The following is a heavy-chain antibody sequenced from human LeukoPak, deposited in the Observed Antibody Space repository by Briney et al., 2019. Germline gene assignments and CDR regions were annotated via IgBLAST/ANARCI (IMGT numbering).Heavy chain of an antibody. J-gene: IGHJ4*02. CDR1: GDSISSHYW. CDR3: ARKGYTYGTLDY. D-gene: IGHD5-18*01. Sequence: SETLSLTCAVSGDSISSHYWWSWVRQPPGKGLEWIGEIYHSGSTNYNPSLKSRVTISVDKSKNQFSLKLTSLTAADTAVYYCARKGYTYGTLDYWGLGTLVTVSS. V-gene: IGHV4-4*02. CDR2: IYHSGST.